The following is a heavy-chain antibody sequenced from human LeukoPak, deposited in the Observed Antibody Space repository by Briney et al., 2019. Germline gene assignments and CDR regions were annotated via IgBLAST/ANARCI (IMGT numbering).Heavy chain of an antibody. V-gene: IGHV1-69*04. J-gene: IGHJ4*02. CDR1: GGTFSSYT. CDR3: ARDQDYYDSSGYPYYFDY. Sequence: SVKVSCKASGGTFSSYTISWVRQAPGQGLEWMGRIIPILGIANYAQKFQGRVTITADKSTSTAYMELSSLRSEDTTVYYCARDQDYYDSSGYPYYFDYWGQGTLVTVSS. D-gene: IGHD3-22*01. CDR2: IIPILGIA.